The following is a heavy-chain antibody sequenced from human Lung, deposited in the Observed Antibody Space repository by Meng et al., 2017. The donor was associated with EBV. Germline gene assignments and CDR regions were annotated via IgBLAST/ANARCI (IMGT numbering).Heavy chain of an antibody. J-gene: IGHJ5*02. CDR3: ARGQRSYSGSYPEWFDP. CDR2: IYYSGST. CDR1: GVSSSNGDYY. Sequence: VHVRVSVLGRRNPSQPLSLLVTLFGVSSSNGDYYWSWIRQPPGKGLEWVGCIYYSGSTYYNPSLKGRVTISVDTSKNQFSLNLSSVTAADTAVYYCARGQRSYSGSYPEWFDPWGQGTLVTVSS. V-gene: IGHV4-30-4*01. D-gene: IGHD1-26*01.